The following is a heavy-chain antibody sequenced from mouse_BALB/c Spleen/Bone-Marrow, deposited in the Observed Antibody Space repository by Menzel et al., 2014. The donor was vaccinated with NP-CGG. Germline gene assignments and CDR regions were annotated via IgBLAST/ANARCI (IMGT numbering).Heavy chain of an antibody. V-gene: IGHV7-3*02. Sequence: EVKVVESGGGLVQPGGSLRLSCATSGFTFTDYYMSWVRQPPGKALEWLGSIRNKSNGYTTEYSASVKGRFTISRDNSQSILCPQMNTLRAEDSATYYCARDYYGNIYAMDYWGQGTSVTVSS. J-gene: IGHJ4*01. D-gene: IGHD1-1*01. CDR1: GFTFTDYY. CDR2: IRNKSNGYTT. CDR3: ARDYYGNIYAMDY.